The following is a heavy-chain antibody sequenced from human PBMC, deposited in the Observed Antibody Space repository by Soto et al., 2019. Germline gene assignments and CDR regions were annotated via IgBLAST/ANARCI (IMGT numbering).Heavy chain of an antibody. J-gene: IGHJ5*02. V-gene: IGHV4-30-2*01. CDR1: GGSISSGGYS. Sequence: QLQLQQSGSGLMKPSQTLSLPCAASGGSISSGGYSWSWIGQPPGKGLEWIGYIYHSGSTSYNPSLDNRVTLAVDRSKNQFSLKLSSVTGADTAVYYGARVPGPWGQGTLVTVSS. CDR2: IYHSGST. CDR3: ARVPGP. D-gene: IGHD2-8*02.